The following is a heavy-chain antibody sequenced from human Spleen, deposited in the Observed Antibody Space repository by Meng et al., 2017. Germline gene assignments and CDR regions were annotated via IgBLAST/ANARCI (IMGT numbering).Heavy chain of an antibody. V-gene: IGHV3-21*01. CDR2: ISSSSSYI. Sequence: GESLKISCAASGFTFDDYAMHWVRQAPGKGLEWVSSISSSSSYIYYADSVKGRFTISRDDAKNTVYLQMNSLRAEDTAVYYCARDADWVIFDHWGQGALVTVSS. CDR1: GFTFDDYA. CDR3: ARDADWVIFDH. D-gene: IGHD3-9*01. J-gene: IGHJ4*02.